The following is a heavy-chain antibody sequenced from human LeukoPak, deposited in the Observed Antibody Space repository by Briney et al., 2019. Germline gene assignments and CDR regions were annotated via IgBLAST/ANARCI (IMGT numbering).Heavy chain of an antibody. CDR3: ARDQKGFDY. J-gene: IGHJ4*02. CDR2: IYPRDGST. V-gene: IGHV1-46*01. CDR1: GYTFTSNY. Sequence: ASVKVSCKASGYTFTSNYIHWVRQAPGQGLEWMGMIYPRDGSTSYAQKFQGRVTVTRDTSTSTVHMELSGLRSEDTAVYYCARDQKGFDYWGQGTLGTGSS.